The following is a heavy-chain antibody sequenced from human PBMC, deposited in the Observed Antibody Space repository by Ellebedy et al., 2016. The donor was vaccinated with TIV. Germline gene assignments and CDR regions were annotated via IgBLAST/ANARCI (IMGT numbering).Heavy chain of an antibody. CDR2: IGYSGVT. CDR1: GGSVGGYY. D-gene: IGHD2-15*01. CDR3: ARDGVDGMDV. V-gene: IGHV4-59*02. J-gene: IGHJ6*02. Sequence: PGGSLRLSCAVSGGSVGGYYWTWIRQSPGKGLEWIGNIGYSGVTKYNPSLKSQVTISLDRSKNQLSLKLRFASAADTAVYYCARDGVDGMDVWGQGTTVAVSS.